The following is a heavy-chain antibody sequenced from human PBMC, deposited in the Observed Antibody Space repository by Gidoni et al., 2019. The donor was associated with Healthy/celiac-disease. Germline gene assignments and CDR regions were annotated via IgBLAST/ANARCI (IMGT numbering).Heavy chain of an antibody. Sequence: QLQLHKSGPGLVQPSATLSLTFTLPAGSISITSYYWAGRRQPPGKWLEWIGSIYYSGSTYYNPSLKSRVTISVDTSKNQFSLKLSSVTAADTAVYYCALNLRYFDWSPGAFDIWGQGTMVTVSS. D-gene: IGHD3-9*01. CDR3: ALNLRYFDWSPGAFDI. V-gene: IGHV4-39*01. J-gene: IGHJ3*02. CDR1: AGSISITSYY. CDR2: IYYSGST.